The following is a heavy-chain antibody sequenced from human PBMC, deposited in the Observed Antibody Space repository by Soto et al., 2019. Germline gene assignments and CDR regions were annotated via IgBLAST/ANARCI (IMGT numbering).Heavy chain of an antibody. CDR3: AKDRDYGDSSSDY. V-gene: IGHV3-23*01. D-gene: IGHD4-17*01. J-gene: IGHJ4*02. CDR1: AFPFSSYT. Sequence: GRSLRLSCAASAFPFSSYTMSWVRQAPGKGLEWVSAISGSGGSTYYADSVKGRFTISRDNSKNTLYLQMNSLRAEDTAVYYCAKDRDYGDSSSDYWGQGTLVTVSS. CDR2: ISGSGGST.